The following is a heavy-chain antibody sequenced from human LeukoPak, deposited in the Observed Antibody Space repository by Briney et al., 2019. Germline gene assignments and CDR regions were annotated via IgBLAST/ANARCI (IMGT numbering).Heavy chain of an antibody. D-gene: IGHD3-22*01. CDR1: RYTFTNYY. V-gene: IGHV1-46*01. Sequence: ASLRVSCKASRYTFTNYYMHCGRQTPGQRVESMGVIHHSGGSRSTAQKFQGRVTMTRDTSTSTVYMELSSLRSDDTAVYYCARGIGLDYDSSGLDWGQGTLVTVSS. CDR2: IHHSGGSR. J-gene: IGHJ4*02. CDR3: ARGIGLDYDSSGLD.